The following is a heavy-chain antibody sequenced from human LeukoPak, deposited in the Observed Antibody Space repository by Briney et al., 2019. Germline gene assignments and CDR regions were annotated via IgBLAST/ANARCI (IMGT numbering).Heavy chain of an antibody. J-gene: IGHJ3*02. CDR2: LEYSGST. D-gene: IGHD5-18*01. CDR1: GRSIRSYY. V-gene: IGHV4-59*01. Sequence: PSENLSFTCTGSGRSIRSYYWSWIRQPPGQGLEWIGYLEYSGSTYYNTSLKSRITISVDTSKNQFSLELSSVTAAEAGVQYCERGGDGYSYGTVGAFDIWGQGTMVTVSS. CDR3: ERGGDGYSYGTVGAFDI.